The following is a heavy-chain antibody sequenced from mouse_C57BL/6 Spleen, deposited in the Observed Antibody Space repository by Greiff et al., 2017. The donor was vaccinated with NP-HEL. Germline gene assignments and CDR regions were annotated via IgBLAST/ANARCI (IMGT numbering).Heavy chain of an antibody. CDR3: ARAVTTRVYYAMDY. D-gene: IGHD2-2*01. Sequence: QVQLQQPGAELVKPGASVQMSCKASGYTFTSYWITWVKQKPGQGLEWIGDIYPGSGSTNYNEKFKSKATLTVDTSSSTAYMQLSSLTSEDSAVYYCARAVTTRVYYAMDYGGQGTSVTVSS. CDR2: IYPGSGST. J-gene: IGHJ4*01. V-gene: IGHV1-55*01. CDR1: GYTFTSYW.